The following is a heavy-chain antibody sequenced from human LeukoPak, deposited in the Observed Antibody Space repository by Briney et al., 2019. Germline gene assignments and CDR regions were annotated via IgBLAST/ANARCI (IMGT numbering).Heavy chain of an antibody. CDR1: GFTFNNYG. V-gene: IGHV3-30*02. Sequence: GGSLRLSCAASGFTFNNYGIHWVRQGPGRGLEWVAFLLYDETKKYYADSVKGRFTISRDNSKDTLYLQMNSLRPEDTAVYYCANAGYSSGWYDYYYMDVWGKGTTVTVSS. J-gene: IGHJ6*03. CDR2: LLYDETKK. CDR3: ANAGYSSGWYDYYYMDV. D-gene: IGHD6-19*01.